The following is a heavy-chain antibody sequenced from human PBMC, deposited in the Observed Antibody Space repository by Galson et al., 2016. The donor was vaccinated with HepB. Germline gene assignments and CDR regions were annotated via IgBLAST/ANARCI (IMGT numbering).Heavy chain of an antibody. Sequence: SLRLSCAASGFTFNAHWMNWVRQAPGKGLEWVANIRGDGNVSYYAESVRGRFTISRDNAKNSLYLQMNGLRVDETAVYYCSREMTGSYFDWGQGTLVTVSS. CDR2: IRGDGNVS. CDR3: SREMTGSYFD. CDR1: GFTFNAHW. V-gene: IGHV3-7*01. J-gene: IGHJ4*02. D-gene: IGHD3-10*01.